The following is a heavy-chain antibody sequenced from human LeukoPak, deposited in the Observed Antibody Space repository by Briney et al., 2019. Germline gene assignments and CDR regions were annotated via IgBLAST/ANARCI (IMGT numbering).Heavy chain of an antibody. CDR2: INPDGSDI. J-gene: IGHJ5*02. D-gene: IGHD2-2*01. V-gene: IGHV3-74*01. CDR1: GFTFSDYW. Sequence: PGGSLRLSCAASGFTFSDYWMHWVRQTPGRGLVWVSRINPDGSDILYADSAKGRFSISRDNAKNMLYLQLNSLIAEDTAVYYCAYQLLPTWGQGTLVTVSS. CDR3: AYQLLPT.